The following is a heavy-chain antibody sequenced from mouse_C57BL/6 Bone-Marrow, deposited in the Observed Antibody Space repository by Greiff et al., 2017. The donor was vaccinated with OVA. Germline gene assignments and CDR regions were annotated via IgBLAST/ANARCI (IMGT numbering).Heavy chain of an antibody. D-gene: IGHD1-1*01. CDR2: IYPGGGYT. J-gene: IGHJ1*03. CDR3: ARKGTTVVASYWYFDV. Sequence: VKLQQSGAELVRPGTSVKMSCKASGYTFTNYWIGWAKQRPGHGLEWIGDIYPGGGYTNYNEKFKGKATLTADKSSSTAYMQFSSLTSEDSAIYYCARKGTTVVASYWYFDVWGTGTTVTVSS. CDR1: GYTFTNYW. V-gene: IGHV1-63*01.